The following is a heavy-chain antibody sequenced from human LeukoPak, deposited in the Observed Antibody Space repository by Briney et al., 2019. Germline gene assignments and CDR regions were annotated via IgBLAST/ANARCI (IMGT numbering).Heavy chain of an antibody. CDR1: GGSISIYY. CDR2: IYYSRST. V-gene: IGHV4-59*08. CDR3: ARAGLVAYCSSPSCSSNDFDI. D-gene: IGHD2-2*01. Sequence: SDTLSLTCSVSGGSISIYYWSWIRQPPGKGLEWVVYIYYSRSTNYNPSLKSRVTISVDTSKNQFSLKLSSVTAADTAVYYCARAGLVAYCSSPSCSSNDFDIWGQGTMVTVSS. J-gene: IGHJ3*02.